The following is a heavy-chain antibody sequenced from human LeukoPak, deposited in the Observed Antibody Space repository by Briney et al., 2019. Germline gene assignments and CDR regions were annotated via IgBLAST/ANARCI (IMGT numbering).Heavy chain of an antibody. V-gene: IGHV3-15*01. J-gene: IGHJ4*02. Sequence: GGSLRLSRAASGFTFSNAWMSWVRQAPGKGLEWVGRLKSKTDGGTTDYAAPVKGRFTISRDDSKNTLYLQMNSLKTEDTAVYYCTALNEGYYYDSSGYAYFDYWGQGTLVTVSS. D-gene: IGHD3-22*01. CDR3: TALNEGYYYDSSGYAYFDY. CDR1: GFTFSNAW. CDR2: LKSKTDGGTT.